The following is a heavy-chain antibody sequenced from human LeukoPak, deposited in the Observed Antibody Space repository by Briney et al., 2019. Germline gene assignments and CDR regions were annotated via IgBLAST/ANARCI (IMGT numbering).Heavy chain of an antibody. CDR3: ARGRGYYHDSSVYYGSYFDY. V-gene: IGHV3-64*01. Sequence: PGGSLRLSCAASGFTFSTYAMHWVRQAPGKGLEYVSAITGNGDTTSYANSVKGRFTISRDNSRNTLYLQMGSLRAEDMAVYYGARGRGYYHDSSVYYGSYFDYWGQGTLVTVSS. J-gene: IGHJ4*02. CDR1: GFTFSTYA. D-gene: IGHD3-22*01. CDR2: ITGNGDTT.